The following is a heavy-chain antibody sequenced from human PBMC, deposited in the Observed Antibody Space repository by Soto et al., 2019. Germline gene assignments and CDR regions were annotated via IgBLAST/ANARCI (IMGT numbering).Heavy chain of an antibody. CDR3: ARGEGITIFGVVISDGMDV. CDR2: INPNSGGT. Sequence: ASVKVSCKASGYTFTGYYMHCVRQAPGQGLEWMGWINPNSGGTNYAQKFQGRVTMTRDTSISTAYMELSRLRSDDTAVYYCARGEGITIFGVVISDGMDVWGQGTTVTVSS. V-gene: IGHV1-2*02. J-gene: IGHJ6*02. CDR1: GYTFTGYY. D-gene: IGHD3-3*01.